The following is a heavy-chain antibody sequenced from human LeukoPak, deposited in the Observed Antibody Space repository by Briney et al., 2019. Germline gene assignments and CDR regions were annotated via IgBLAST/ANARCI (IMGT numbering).Heavy chain of an antibody. Sequence: GASVKVSCKASGYTFTGYYMHWVRQAPGQGLEWMGWMNPNSGNTGYAQKFQGRVTMTRNTSISTAYMELSSLTSEDTAVYYCARGLRRGVYWFDPWGQGTLVTVSS. D-gene: IGHD3-10*01. CDR1: GYTFTGYY. CDR2: MNPNSGNT. J-gene: IGHJ5*02. CDR3: ARGLRRGVYWFDP. V-gene: IGHV1-8*02.